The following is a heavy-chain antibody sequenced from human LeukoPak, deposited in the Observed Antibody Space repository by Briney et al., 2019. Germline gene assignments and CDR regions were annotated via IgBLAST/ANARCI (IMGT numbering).Heavy chain of an antibody. CDR1: GFTFSSYA. V-gene: IGHV3-30*02. CDR3: ARDGDYFDY. J-gene: IGHJ4*02. Sequence: GGSLRLSCAASGFTFSSYAMSWVRQAPGKGLEWVAFIRYDGSNKYYADSVKGRFTISRDNSKNTLYLQMNSLRAEDTAVYFCARDGDYFDYWGQGTLVTVSS. CDR2: IRYDGSNK. D-gene: IGHD3-16*01.